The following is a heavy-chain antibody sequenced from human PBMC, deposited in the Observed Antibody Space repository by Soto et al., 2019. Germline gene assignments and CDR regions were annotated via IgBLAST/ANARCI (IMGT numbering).Heavy chain of an antibody. CDR2: IYYSRRT. J-gene: IGHJ6*02. CDR1: GGSIRSGGYY. CDR3: ARERLMATAGTARHYFGLDV. D-gene: IGHD5-18*01. V-gene: IGHV4-31*03. Sequence: SETLSLTCTVSGGSIRSGGYYWSWGPQSPRRGLVWIGNIYYSRRTYYNPSLKSRLTISADTSKNQYSLNLSSVTAADTAVYYCARERLMATAGTARHYFGLDVWGQGTTVTV.